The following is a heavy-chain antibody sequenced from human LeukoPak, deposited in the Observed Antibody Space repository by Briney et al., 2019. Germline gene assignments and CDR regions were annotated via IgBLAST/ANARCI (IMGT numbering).Heavy chain of an antibody. D-gene: IGHD3-3*01. CDR1: GFTVSSNA. V-gene: IGHV3-30*04. CDR3: ATGGKFDFWSGYHIDN. Sequence: GGSLRLSCEVSGFTVSSNAMHWVRQAPGKGLEWVAVVSYDGSNKNIADSVKGRFTVSRDNSKHTLYLHMNSLRSDDTAMYYCATGGKFDFWSGYHIDNWGQGTLVTVSS. CDR2: VSYDGSNK. J-gene: IGHJ4*02.